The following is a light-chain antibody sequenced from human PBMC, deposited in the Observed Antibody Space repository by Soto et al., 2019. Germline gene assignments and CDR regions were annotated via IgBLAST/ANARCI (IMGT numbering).Light chain of an antibody. CDR1: SSDVGRYNY. CDR3: GSFTSSSTYV. Sequence: QSALAQPASVSGSPGQSITISCTGTSSDVGRYNYVSWYQQHPGKAPKLTIYDVSSRPSGVSSRFSGFKSGNTASLTISGLQAEDEADYYCGSFTSSSTYVFGTGTKVTVL. V-gene: IGLV2-14*03. J-gene: IGLJ1*01. CDR2: DVS.